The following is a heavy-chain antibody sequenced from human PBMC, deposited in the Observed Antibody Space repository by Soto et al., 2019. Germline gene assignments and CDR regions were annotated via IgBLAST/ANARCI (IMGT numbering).Heavy chain of an antibody. V-gene: IGHV2-5*02. D-gene: IGHD2-15*01. Sequence: SLTTTRMGVAWIRQHPGKALEWLALIYWDDDKRYSPSLKNRLTVSKDTSTNRVVLTITNISPDDTGTYFCAHAGDFALLSFDRWRPGTLFTLSS. J-gene: IGHJ4*02. CDR2: IYWDDDK. CDR1: SLTTTRMG. CDR3: AHAGDFALLSFDR.